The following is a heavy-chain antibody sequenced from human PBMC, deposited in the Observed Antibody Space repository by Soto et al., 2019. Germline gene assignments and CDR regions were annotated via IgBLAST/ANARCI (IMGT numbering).Heavy chain of an antibody. CDR1: GDTFKSYA. CDR2: IIPMFGTA. V-gene: IGHV1-69*01. CDR3: ARDQSSRPNYSSVYEILINWFDP. D-gene: IGHD3-22*01. J-gene: IGHJ5*02. Sequence: SVKASCKASGDTFKSYALSWVRKAHGQGLEWMGGIIPMFGTANYAQKFQGRVTITADESTSTAYMELSSLTSEDTAVDYCARDQSSRPNYSSVYEILINWFDPWG.